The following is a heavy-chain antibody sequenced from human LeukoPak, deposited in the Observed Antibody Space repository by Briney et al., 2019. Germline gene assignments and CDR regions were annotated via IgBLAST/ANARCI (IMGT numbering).Heavy chain of an antibody. Sequence: PGGSLRLSCAASGFTFSSYSMNWVRQAPGKGLEWVSYISSSSSTIYYADSVKGRFTISRDNAKNSLYLQMNSLRAEDTAVYYCARDRWGVTIWSGYYFFDYWGQGTLVTVSS. D-gene: IGHD3-3*01. V-gene: IGHV3-48*01. CDR3: ARDRWGVTIWSGYYFFDY. CDR1: GFTFSSYS. CDR2: ISSSSSTI. J-gene: IGHJ4*02.